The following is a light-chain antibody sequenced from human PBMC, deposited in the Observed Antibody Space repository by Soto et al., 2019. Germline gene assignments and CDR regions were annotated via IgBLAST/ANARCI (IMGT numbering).Light chain of an antibody. Sequence: DIEMTQSPSSVSASVGARVTITCRASEDIRKYLAWYQERPGKAPRLLISATSTLQIGVPSRFSGSGSGTEFTLTVTTLQPEDFATYYCQQTRRFPFTFGGGTKVEIK. J-gene: IGKJ4*01. CDR1: EDIRKY. V-gene: IGKV1D-12*01. CDR2: ATS. CDR3: QQTRRFPFT.